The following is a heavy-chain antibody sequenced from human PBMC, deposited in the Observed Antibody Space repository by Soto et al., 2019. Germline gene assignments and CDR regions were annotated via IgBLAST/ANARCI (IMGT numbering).Heavy chain of an antibody. D-gene: IGHD1-1*01. CDR3: AKSKSVAHTWTFDY. J-gene: IGHJ4*02. Sequence: GESLKISCAASGFTFSSYGMHWVRQAPGKGLEWVAVISYDGSNKYYADSVKGRFTISRDNSKNTLYLQMNSLRAEDTAVYYCAKSKSVAHTWTFDYWGQGTLVTVSS. CDR2: ISYDGSNK. CDR1: GFTFSSYG. V-gene: IGHV3-30*18.